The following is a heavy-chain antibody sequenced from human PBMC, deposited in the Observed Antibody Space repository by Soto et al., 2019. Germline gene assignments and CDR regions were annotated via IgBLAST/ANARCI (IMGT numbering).Heavy chain of an antibody. D-gene: IGHD1-7*01. V-gene: IGHV1-69*13. Sequence: GASVKVSCKASGGTFSSYAISWVRQAPGQGLEWMGGIIPIFGTANYAQKFQGRVTITADESTSTAYMELSSLRSEDTAVYYCARLLYNWNYAEEGPVSDDYYYYGMDVWGQGTTVTVSS. CDR2: IIPIFGTA. J-gene: IGHJ6*02. CDR1: GGTFSSYA. CDR3: ARLLYNWNYAEEGPVSDDYYYYGMDV.